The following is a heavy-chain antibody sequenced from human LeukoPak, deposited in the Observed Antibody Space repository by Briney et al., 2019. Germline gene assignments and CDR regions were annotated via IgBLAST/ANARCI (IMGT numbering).Heavy chain of an antibody. D-gene: IGHD3-22*01. Sequence: GGSLRLSCAASGFTFDDYAMHWVRQAPEKGLEWVSGISWNSGSIDYADSVKGRFTISRDNAKNSLYLQMNSLRAEDTALYYCAKSPKDSGYYEPIDYWGQGTLVTVSS. CDR1: GFTFDDYA. V-gene: IGHV3-9*01. CDR2: ISWNSGSI. CDR3: AKSPKDSGYYEPIDY. J-gene: IGHJ4*02.